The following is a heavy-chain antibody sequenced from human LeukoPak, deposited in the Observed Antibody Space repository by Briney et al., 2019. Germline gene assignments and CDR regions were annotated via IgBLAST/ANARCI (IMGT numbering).Heavy chain of an antibody. J-gene: IGHJ3*02. V-gene: IGHV1-18*01. CDR2: ISAYNGNT. Sequence: ASVKVSCKASGYTFTSYGISWVRQAPGQGLEWMGWISAYNGNTNYAQKLQGRVTMTTDTSTSTAYMELRSLRSDDTAVYYCARFVGGWCENAFDIWGQGTMVTVSS. CDR3: ARFVGGWCENAFDI. CDR1: GYTFTSYG. D-gene: IGHD6-19*01.